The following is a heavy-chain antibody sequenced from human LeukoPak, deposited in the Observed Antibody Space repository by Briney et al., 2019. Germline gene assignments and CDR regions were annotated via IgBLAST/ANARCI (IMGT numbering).Heavy chain of an antibody. Sequence: ASVKVSCKASAYTFTGYYMHWVRQAPGQGLEWMGRINPNSGGTNYAQKFQGRVTMTRDTSISTAYMELSRLRPDDTAVYYCARDPKRKVGATNWFHPWAQGTLVTVSS. D-gene: IGHD1-26*01. V-gene: IGHV1-2*06. CDR3: ARDPKRKVGATNWFHP. CDR1: AYTFTGYY. CDR2: INPNSGGT. J-gene: IGHJ5*02.